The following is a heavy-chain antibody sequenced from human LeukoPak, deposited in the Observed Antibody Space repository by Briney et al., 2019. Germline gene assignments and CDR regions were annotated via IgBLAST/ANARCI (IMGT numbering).Heavy chain of an antibody. V-gene: IGHV1-18*01. CDR3: ARIGGRGDIVVVPAANV. J-gene: IGHJ4*02. Sequence: GASVKVSCKSSGYTFTSYGISWVRQAPGQGLEWVGWISAYNGNTNYAQKLQGRVTMITDPSTRQAYMEVRSLRSDDRAVYYCARIGGRGDIVVVPAANVWGQGTLVTVSS. D-gene: IGHD2-2*01. CDR2: ISAYNGNT. CDR1: GYTFTSYG.